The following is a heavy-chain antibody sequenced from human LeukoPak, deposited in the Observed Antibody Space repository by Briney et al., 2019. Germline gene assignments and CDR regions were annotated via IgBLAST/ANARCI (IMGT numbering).Heavy chain of an antibody. CDR2: ISSSSSYI. CDR3: AKDVVPDSGWDLDY. Sequence: GGSLRLSCAASGFTFSSYSMNWVRQAPGKGLEWVSSISSSSSYIYYADSVKGRFTISRDNSKNTLYLQMSSLRTEDTAIYYCAKDVVPDSGWDLDYWGQGTLVTVSS. CDR1: GFTFSSYS. J-gene: IGHJ4*02. V-gene: IGHV3-21*04. D-gene: IGHD6-19*01.